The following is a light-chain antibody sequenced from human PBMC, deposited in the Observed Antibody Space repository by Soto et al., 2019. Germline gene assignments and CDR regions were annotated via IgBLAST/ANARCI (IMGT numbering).Light chain of an antibody. J-gene: IGKJ4*01. V-gene: IGKV1-5*03. CDR1: QSISSW. CDR3: QQSNTYST. CDR2: QAS. Sequence: DIQMTQSPSTLSASIGDRVTIICRASQSISSWLAWYQQKPGKAPKLLIYQASRLEAGVPSRFSGSRSGTEFTLTISSLQPDDFATYYCQQSNTYSTFGGGTKVEIK.